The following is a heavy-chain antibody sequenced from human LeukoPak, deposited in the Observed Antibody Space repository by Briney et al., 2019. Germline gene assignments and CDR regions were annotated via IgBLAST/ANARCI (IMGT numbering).Heavy chain of an antibody. CDR1: RFTVISYA. CDR2: ISGSGGST. CDR3: ANNLLAC. J-gene: IGHJ1*01. V-gene: IGHV3-23*01. Sequence: GGSLRLSCAASRFTVISYAMSWVRQAPGKWLEWVSAISGSGGSTYYADSVKGRFTISRYNYKNTLYLQMNSLRAEDTAVYYFANNLLACWCQGTVVLVT.